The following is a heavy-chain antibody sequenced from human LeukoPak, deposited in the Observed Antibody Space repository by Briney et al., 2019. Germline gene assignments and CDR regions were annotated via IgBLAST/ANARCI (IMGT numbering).Heavy chain of an antibody. J-gene: IGHJ4*02. CDR1: GGSISSSSYY. CDR2: IYYSGST. Sequence: ASETLSLTCTISGGSISSSSYYWGWIRQPPGKGLEWVGSIYYSGSTYYNPSLKSRVTISVDTSKNQFSLKLSSVTAADTAVYYCARGVVAATPYFDYWGQGTLVTVSS. D-gene: IGHD2-15*01. CDR3: ARGVVAATPYFDY. V-gene: IGHV4-39*07.